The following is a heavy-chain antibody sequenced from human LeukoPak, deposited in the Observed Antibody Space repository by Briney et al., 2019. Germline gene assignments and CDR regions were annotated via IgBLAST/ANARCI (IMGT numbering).Heavy chain of an antibody. D-gene: IGHD3-10*01. J-gene: IGHJ4*02. Sequence: GGSLRLSCAASGFSFSAYGMHWVRQAPGEGLEWVALIRYDGSNEFCADSVKGRFTISRDNTKNTAYLQMNSLRAEDTAVYYCARGFGTGSPYFDYTGQGTLVTVPS. CDR2: IRYDGSNE. CDR1: GFSFSAYG. CDR3: ARGFGTGSPYFDY. V-gene: IGHV3-30*02.